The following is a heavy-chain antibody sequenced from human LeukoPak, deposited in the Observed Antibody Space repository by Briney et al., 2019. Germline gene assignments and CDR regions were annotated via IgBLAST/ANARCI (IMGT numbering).Heavy chain of an antibody. D-gene: IGHD5-18*01. CDR2: ISSSSSYI. CDR3: ARGRATANFDY. V-gene: IGHV3-21*01. J-gene: IGHJ4*02. CDR1: GFTVSSNY. Sequence: GGSLRLSCAASGFTVSSNYMSWVRQAPGKGLEWVSFISSSSSYIYYADSVKGRFTISRDNAKNSLYLQMNSLRAEDTAVYYCARGRATANFDYWGQGTLVTVSS.